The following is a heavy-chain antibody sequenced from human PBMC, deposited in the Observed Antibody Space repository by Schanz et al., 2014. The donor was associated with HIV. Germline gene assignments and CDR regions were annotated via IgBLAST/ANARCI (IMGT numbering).Heavy chain of an antibody. Sequence: QVQLVESGGGVVQPGGSLRLSCATSGFTFSSSGMHWVRQAPGKGLEWVAAMWYDESHKGYADSVKGRFTISRDNSKNTLYLQMNSLRAEDTAVYYCARGSGPYYYYYGMDVWGQGTTVTVSS. CDR3: ARGSGPYYYYYGMDV. V-gene: IGHV3-33*08. CDR1: GFTFSSSG. J-gene: IGHJ6*02. D-gene: IGHD2-15*01. CDR2: MWYDESHK.